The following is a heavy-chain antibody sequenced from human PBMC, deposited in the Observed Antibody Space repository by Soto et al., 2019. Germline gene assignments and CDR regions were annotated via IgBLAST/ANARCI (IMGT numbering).Heavy chain of an antibody. J-gene: IGHJ5*02. D-gene: IGHD4-17*01. Sequence: ASVKVSCKASGYTFTSYCISWVRQAPGQGLEWMGWISAYNGNTNYAQKLQGRVTMTTDTSTSTAYMELRSLRSDDTAVYYCARVVNRFYGGNSANNWFAPWGQGTQVTVSS. V-gene: IGHV1-18*01. CDR2: ISAYNGNT. CDR1: GYTFTSYC. CDR3: ARVVNRFYGGNSANNWFAP.